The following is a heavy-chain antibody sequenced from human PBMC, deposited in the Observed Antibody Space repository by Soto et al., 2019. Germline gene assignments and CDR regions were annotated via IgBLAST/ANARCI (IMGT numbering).Heavy chain of an antibody. CDR2: ISGSGGST. V-gene: IGHV3-23*01. CDR3: AKRPARQAVAGLNWFDP. CDR1: GFTFSSYA. J-gene: IGHJ5*02. D-gene: IGHD6-19*01. Sequence: GGSLRLSCAASGFTFSSYAMSWVRQAPGKGLEWVSAISGSGGSTYYADSVKGRFTISRDNSKNTLYLQMNSLRAEDTAVYYCAKRPARQAVAGLNWFDPWGQGTLVTVSS.